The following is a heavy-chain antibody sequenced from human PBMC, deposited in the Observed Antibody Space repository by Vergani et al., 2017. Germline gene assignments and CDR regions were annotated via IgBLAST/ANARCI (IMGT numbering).Heavy chain of an antibody. J-gene: IGHJ4*02. CDR1: GFTFSSYA. CDR2: ISGSGVST. Sequence: EVQLLESGGGLVQPGGSLRLSCAASGFTFSSYAMSWVRQAPGKGLGWVSAISGSGVSTYYADSVKGRFTISRDYSKNTRYLQMNSLRAEDTAVYYCAKDKWTPSLYGAVAGTILWDYWGQGTLVTVSS. CDR3: AKDKWTPSLYGAVAGTILWDY. V-gene: IGHV3-23*01. D-gene: IGHD6-19*01.